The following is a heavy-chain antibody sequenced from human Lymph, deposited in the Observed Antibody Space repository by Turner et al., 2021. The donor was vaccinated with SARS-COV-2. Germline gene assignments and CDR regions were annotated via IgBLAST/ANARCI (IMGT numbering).Heavy chain of an antibody. CDR2: TYYRGST. V-gene: IGHV4-59*01. CDR1: GGPMNSNY. J-gene: IGHJ5*02. CDR3: ARETVNNWVDP. D-gene: IGHD2-21*02. Sequence: QVQLQESGPRLVKPLETLSLPCTVSGGPMNSNYWSWIRQPPGKRLEWIGYTYYRGSTNYNPTLKSRVTISVDTSKNQFSLKFTSVTAADTAIYYCARETVNNWVDPWGQGILVTVSS.